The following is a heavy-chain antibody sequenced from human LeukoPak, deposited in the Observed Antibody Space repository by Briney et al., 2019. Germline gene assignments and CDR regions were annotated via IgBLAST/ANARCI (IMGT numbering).Heavy chain of an antibody. Sequence: SETLSLTCTVSGGSISSSSYYWGWIRQSPGKGLEWIGSIYYSGSTYYNPSLKSRVTISVDTSKNQFSLKLSSVTAADTAVYYCARRGAFTGYYYYGMDVWGQGTTVTVSS. CDR3: ARRGAFTGYYYYGMDV. D-gene: IGHD3-10*01. J-gene: IGHJ6*02. CDR1: GGSISSSSYY. CDR2: IYYSGST. V-gene: IGHV4-39*01.